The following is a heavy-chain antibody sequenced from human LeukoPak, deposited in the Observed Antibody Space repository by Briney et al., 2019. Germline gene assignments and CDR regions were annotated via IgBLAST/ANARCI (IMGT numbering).Heavy chain of an antibody. Sequence: PSETLSLTCTVSGGSISSSSYYWGWIRQPPGKGLEWIGSIYYSGSTYYNPSLKSRVTISVDTSKNQFSLKLSSVTAADTAVYYCARGASGLAAPFDYWGQGTLVTVSS. CDR1: GGSISSSSYY. CDR3: ARGASGLAAPFDY. V-gene: IGHV4-39*07. D-gene: IGHD6-13*01. CDR2: IYYSGST. J-gene: IGHJ4*02.